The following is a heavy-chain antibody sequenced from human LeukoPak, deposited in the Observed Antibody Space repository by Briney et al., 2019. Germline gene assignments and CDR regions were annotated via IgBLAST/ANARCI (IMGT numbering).Heavy chain of an antibody. CDR2: ISAYNGNT. J-gene: IGHJ6*03. CDR1: GYTFTSYG. V-gene: IGHV1-18*01. D-gene: IGHD1-26*01. Sequence: ASVKVSCKASGYTFTSYGISWVRQAPGQGLEWMGWISAYNGNTNYAQKLQGRVTMTTDTSTSTAYMELRSLRSDDTAVYYCARALVGAMYYYYYMDVWGKGTTVTVSS. CDR3: ARALVGAMYYYYYMDV.